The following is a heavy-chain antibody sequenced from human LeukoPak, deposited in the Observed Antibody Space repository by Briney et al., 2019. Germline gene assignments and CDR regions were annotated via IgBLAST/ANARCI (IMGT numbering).Heavy chain of an antibody. CDR1: GFTFSSYG. CDR2: ILYDGSNK. Sequence: GRSLRLSCAASGFTFSSYGMHWVRQAPGKGLEWVAVILYDGSNKYYADSVKGRFTISRDNSKNTLYLQMNSLRAEDTAVYYCAREPLQEGYFDYWGQGTLVTVSS. V-gene: IGHV3-30*03. CDR3: AREPLQEGYFDY. J-gene: IGHJ4*02.